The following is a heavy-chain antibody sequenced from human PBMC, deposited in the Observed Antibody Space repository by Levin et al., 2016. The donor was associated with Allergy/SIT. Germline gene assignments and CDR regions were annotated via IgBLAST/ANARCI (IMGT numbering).Heavy chain of an antibody. CDR3: AKEGIAVAGTLDY. CDR1: GFTFSDYS. D-gene: IGHD6-19*01. V-gene: IGHV3-30*02. CDR2: IRYDGSNK. Sequence: GESLKISCAASGFTFSDYSMNWVRQAPGKGLEWVAFIRYDGSNKYYADSVKGRFTISRDNSKNTLYLQMNSLRAEDTAVYYCAKEGIAVAGTLDYWGQGTLVTVSS. J-gene: IGHJ4*02.